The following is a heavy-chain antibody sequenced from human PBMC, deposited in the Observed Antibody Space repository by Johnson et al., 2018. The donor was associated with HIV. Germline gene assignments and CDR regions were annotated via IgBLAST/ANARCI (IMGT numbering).Heavy chain of an antibody. CDR1: AFTFSRCG. CDR3: ARDRPSGWPDASFL. Sequence: QVQLVESGGGVVQSGGSLRLSCAASAFTFSRCGMHWVRQAPGKGLEWVSFIRYDGSNKYYADSVKGRFTISRDNSKNMLYLQMNSLRPEDTAVYYCARDRPSGWPDASFLW. CDR2: IRYDGSNK. D-gene: IGHD6-19*01. J-gene: IGHJ2*01. V-gene: IGHV3-30*02.